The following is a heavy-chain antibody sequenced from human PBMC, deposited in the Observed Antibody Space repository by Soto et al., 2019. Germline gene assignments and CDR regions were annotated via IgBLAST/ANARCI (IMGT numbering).Heavy chain of an antibody. CDR1: ESTVSRDW. V-gene: IGHV3-7*04. J-gene: IGHJ4*02. CDR2: INQDGSKK. Sequence: EVHLVESGGGLVQTGGSLRLSCAIFESTVSRDWMNWVRQAPGKGLEWVAHINQDGSKKYYVDSVKGRFTISRDNAKKSLYLQMNSLRPADTAMYYCSRGVGDAFWGQGTLVTVSS. D-gene: IGHD1-26*01. CDR3: SRGVGDAF.